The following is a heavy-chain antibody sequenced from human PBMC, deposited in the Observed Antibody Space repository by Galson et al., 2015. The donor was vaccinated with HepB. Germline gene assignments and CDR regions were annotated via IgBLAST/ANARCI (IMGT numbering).Heavy chain of an antibody. V-gene: IGHV3-30*18. CDR2: VSYDGSNK. D-gene: IGHD2-8*01. CDR1: GLIFSEYS. CDR3: AKETYCTDGVCHHRVSLDV. Sequence: SLRLSCAASGLIFSEYSMHWVRQAPGKGLEWVAVVSYDGSNKNYADSVKGRFTVSRDNSKNTLYLQMNSLGAEDTAVYYCAKETYCTDGVCHHRVSLDVWGQGTTVTVS. J-gene: IGHJ6*02.